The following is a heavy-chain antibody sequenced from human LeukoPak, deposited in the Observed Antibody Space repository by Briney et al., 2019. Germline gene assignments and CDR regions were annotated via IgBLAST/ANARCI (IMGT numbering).Heavy chain of an antibody. CDR2: ISYSGDT. J-gene: IGHJ5*02. CDR1: GGSIISSTYF. Sequence: KPSETLSLTCTVSGGSIISSTYFWGWIRQPPGMGLEWIGSISYSGDTYYNPSLKSRVTISLDTSKNQFSLKLSSVTAADTAMYYCAKGAGPPWFDPWGQGTLVTVSS. V-gene: IGHV4-39*01. CDR3: AKGAGPPWFDP. D-gene: IGHD6-19*01.